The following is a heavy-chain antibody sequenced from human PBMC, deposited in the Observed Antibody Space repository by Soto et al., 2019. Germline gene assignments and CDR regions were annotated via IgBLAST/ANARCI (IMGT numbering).Heavy chain of an antibody. D-gene: IGHD2-15*01. J-gene: IGHJ4*02. CDR2: ISGSGGST. CDR1: GFTFSSYA. Sequence: EVQLLESGGGLVQPGGSLRLSCAASGFTFSSYAMSWVRQAPGKGLEWVSAISGSGGSTYYADSVKGRFTISRDNSKNTLYLQMNSLRAEDTAVYYCAKETGIYCGGGSCYSGYFDYWGQGTLVTVSS. V-gene: IGHV3-23*01. CDR3: AKETGIYCGGGSCYSGYFDY.